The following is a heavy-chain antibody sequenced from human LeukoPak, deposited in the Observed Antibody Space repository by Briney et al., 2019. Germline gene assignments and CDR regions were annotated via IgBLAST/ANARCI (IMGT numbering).Heavy chain of an antibody. CDR2: ISSSSSYI. CDR1: GFTFSSYS. J-gene: IGHJ4*02. V-gene: IGHV3-21*01. CDR3: ARGVGQTLISPRYGDTYYFDY. D-gene: IGHD4-17*01. Sequence: PGGSLRLSCAASGFTFSSYSMNWVRQAPGKGLEWVSSISSSSSYIYYADSVKGRFTTSRDNAKNSLYLQMNSLRAEDTAVYYCARGVGQTLISPRYGDTYYFDYWGQGTLVTVSS.